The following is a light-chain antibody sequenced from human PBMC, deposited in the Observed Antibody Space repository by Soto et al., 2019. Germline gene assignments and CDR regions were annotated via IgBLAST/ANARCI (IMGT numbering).Light chain of an antibody. J-gene: IGKJ1*01. V-gene: IGKV3-20*01. CDR3: QQYVSSPWA. CDR1: QSVGSSF. Sequence: EIVLAQSPGTLSLSPGESATLSCRASQSVGSSFLAWYQQKAGQAPRLLIYGASRRATGIPDRFSGSGSGTDFTLTISRLEPEDFAVYYCQQYVSSPWAFGQGTKVDIK. CDR2: GAS.